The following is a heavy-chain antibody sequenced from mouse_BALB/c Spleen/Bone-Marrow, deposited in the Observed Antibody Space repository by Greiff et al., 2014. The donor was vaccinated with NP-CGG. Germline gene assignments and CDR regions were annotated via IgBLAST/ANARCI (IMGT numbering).Heavy chain of an antibody. D-gene: IGHD4-1*01. V-gene: IGHV1-80*01. Sequence: QVQLQQSGTQLFGCKTSVKISCKASGYAFSSYWMNWVKQRPGQGLEWIGQIYPGDGDTNYNGKFKGKATLTADKSSSTAYMQLSSLTAEDSAVYFGARVRNWDDNWGQGTTLTVSS. CDR1: GYAFSSYW. J-gene: IGHJ2*01. CDR2: IYPGDGDT. CDR3: ARVRNWDDN.